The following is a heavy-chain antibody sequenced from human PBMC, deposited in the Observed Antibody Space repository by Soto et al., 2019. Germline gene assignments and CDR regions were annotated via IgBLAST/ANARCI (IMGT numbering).Heavy chain of an antibody. Sequence: EEQVSESGGGFVQPGGSLRLSCAASGFNFNTFAMSWIRQAPGKGLEWVSHISSSGGSRDYADSVRGRFSNSRDNYKNVNFLQMHSQGDDDTATYYCAKHPHTPWTANWVDPWGQGTLVTVSS. D-gene: IGHD1-1*01. CDR2: ISSSGGSR. CDR1: GFNFNTFA. J-gene: IGHJ5*02. V-gene: IGHV3-23*01. CDR3: AKHPHTPWTANWVDP.